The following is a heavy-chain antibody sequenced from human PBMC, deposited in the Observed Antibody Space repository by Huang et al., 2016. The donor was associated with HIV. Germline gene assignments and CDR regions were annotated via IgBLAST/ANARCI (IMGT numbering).Heavy chain of an antibody. CDR1: GGTFSTYA. V-gene: IGHV1-69*01. Sequence: QVQLVQSGAEVKKPGSSVKVSCTASGGTFSTYALSWVRQAPGQGLEWMGGIIPIFGTANYAQKFQGTVTITADEFTSTAYMALSSLRSEDTALYYCARGRTRSSLYDSYYGLDVWGQGTTVTVSS. J-gene: IGHJ6*02. CDR2: IIPIFGTA. CDR3: ARGRTRSSLYDSYYGLDV. D-gene: IGHD6-6*01.